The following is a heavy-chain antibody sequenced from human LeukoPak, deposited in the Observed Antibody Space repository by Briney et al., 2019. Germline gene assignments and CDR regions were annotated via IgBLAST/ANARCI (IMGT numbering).Heavy chain of an antibody. CDR3: AGHYYYYGMDV. CDR1: GFTFSSYA. Sequence: GGSLRLSCAASGFTFSSYAMHWVRQAPGKGLEWVAVISYDGSNKYYADSVKGRFTISRDNSKNTLYLQMNSLRAEDTAVYYCAGHYYYYGMDVWGKGTTVTVSS. CDR2: ISYDGSNK. V-gene: IGHV3-30*04. J-gene: IGHJ6*04.